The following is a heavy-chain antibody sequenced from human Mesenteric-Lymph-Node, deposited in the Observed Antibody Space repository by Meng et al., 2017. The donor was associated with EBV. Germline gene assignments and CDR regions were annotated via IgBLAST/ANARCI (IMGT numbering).Heavy chain of an antibody. Sequence: QVHLQQSGPGLVKPSQTLPLTCAIAGDSVSSNSVGWAWIRQSPSRGLEWLGRTYYRSKWYNDYALSVESRITMNPDTSKNQFSLQLNSVTPDDTALYYCARAVAGKGTYDSWGQGTLVTVSS. V-gene: IGHV6-1*01. CDR1: GDSVSSNSVG. D-gene: IGHD6-19*01. CDR3: ARAVAGKGTYDS. J-gene: IGHJ4*02. CDR2: TYYRSKWYN.